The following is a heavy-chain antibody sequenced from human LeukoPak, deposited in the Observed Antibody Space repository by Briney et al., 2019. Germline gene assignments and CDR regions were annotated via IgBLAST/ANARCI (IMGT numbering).Heavy chain of an antibody. D-gene: IGHD3-16*01. CDR1: GYTFTSYG. CDR2: ISAYNGNT. Sequence: ASVKVSCKASGYTFTSYGISWVRQAPGQGLDWTGWISAYNGNTNYAQKLQGRVTMTTDTSTSTAYMELRSLRSDDTAVYYCARDRVQTWGELGTYWGQGTLVTVSS. J-gene: IGHJ4*02. CDR3: ARDRVQTWGELGTY. V-gene: IGHV1-18*04.